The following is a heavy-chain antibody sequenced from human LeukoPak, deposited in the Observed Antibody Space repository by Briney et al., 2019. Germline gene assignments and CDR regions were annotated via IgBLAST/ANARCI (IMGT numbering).Heavy chain of an antibody. Sequence: SETLSLTCAVYGGSFSGYYRSWIRQPPGKGLEWIGEINHSGSTNYNPSLKSRVTISVDTSKNQFSLKLSSVTAADTAVYYCARVGCSSTSCYRRSIFDYWGQGTLVTVSS. CDR2: INHSGST. CDR3: ARVGCSSTSCYRRSIFDY. CDR1: GGSFSGYY. D-gene: IGHD2-2*01. J-gene: IGHJ4*02. V-gene: IGHV4-34*01.